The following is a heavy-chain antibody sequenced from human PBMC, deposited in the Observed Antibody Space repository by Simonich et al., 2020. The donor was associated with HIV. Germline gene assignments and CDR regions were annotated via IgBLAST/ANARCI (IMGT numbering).Heavy chain of an antibody. CDR2: IYYIGNT. CDR3: ARVGIRMYAFDI. CDR1: GGSISSDGYY. J-gene: IGHJ3*02. Sequence: QVQLQESGPGLVTPSQTLSLTCTVSGGSISSDGYYWRWIRQHPGKGLEWIGYIYYIGNTHYNPALKSRVTISVDTSKNQFSLKLSSVTAADTAVYYCARVGIRMYAFDIWGQGTMVTVS. D-gene: IGHD1-20*01. V-gene: IGHV4-31*03.